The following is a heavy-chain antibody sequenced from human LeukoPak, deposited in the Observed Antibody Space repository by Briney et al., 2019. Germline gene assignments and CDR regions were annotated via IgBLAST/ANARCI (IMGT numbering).Heavy chain of an antibody. Sequence: TSETLSLTCAVYGGSLSGYYWSWIRQPPGKGLEWIGEINHSGSTDYNPSLKSRVSISVDTSKNQFSLKLNSVTAADTAVYYCARLPTHWGQGTLVTVSS. J-gene: IGHJ4*02. CDR1: GGSLSGYY. CDR2: INHSGST. CDR3: ARLPTH. D-gene: IGHD4-17*01. V-gene: IGHV4-34*01.